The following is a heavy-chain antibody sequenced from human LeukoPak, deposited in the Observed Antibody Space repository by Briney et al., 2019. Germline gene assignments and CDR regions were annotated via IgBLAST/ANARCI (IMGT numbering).Heavy chain of an antibody. J-gene: IGHJ5*02. CDR1: GFTFSSYS. V-gene: IGHV3-21*01. CDR3: AIVGYSNGYDWFDP. Sequence: PGGSLRLSCAASGFTFSSYSMNWVRQAAGKGLEWVSSISSSSSYIYYADSVKGRFTISRDNAKNSLYLQMNSLRAEDTAVYYCAIVGYSNGYDWFDPWGQGTLVTVSS. D-gene: IGHD5-18*01. CDR2: ISSSSSYI.